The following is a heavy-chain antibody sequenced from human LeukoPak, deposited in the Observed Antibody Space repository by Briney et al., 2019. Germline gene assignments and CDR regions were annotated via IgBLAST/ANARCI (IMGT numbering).Heavy chain of an antibody. CDR1: GFNFSTYN. CDR2: ISSSSRTR. J-gene: IGHJ6*03. Sequence: PGGSLRLSCAASGFNFSTYNVNWVRQAPGKGLDWVSYISSSSRTRYYADSVKGRFTISRDNAKNSLYLQVNSLRAEDTAVYYCARLNYDFWSGVWEGYYMDVWGKGTTVTVSS. CDR3: ARLNYDFWSGVWEGYYMDV. D-gene: IGHD3-3*01. V-gene: IGHV3-48*04.